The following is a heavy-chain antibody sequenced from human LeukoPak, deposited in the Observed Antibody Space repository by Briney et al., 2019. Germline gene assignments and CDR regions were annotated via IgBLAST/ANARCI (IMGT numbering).Heavy chain of an antibody. CDR1: GFTFSSYS. CDR2: IFYSGST. Sequence: GSLRLSCAASGFTFSSYSMTWIRQPPGKGLEWIGYIFYSGSTNYNPSLESRVTISFDTSKNQFSLKLTSVTAADTAVYYCARDPGVTTGTYYFDSWGQGSLVTVSS. J-gene: IGHJ4*02. V-gene: IGHV4-59*01. D-gene: IGHD1-1*01. CDR3: ARDPGVTTGTYYFDS.